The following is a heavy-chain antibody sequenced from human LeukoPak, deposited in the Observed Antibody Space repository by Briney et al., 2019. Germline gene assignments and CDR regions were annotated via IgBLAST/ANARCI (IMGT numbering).Heavy chain of an antibody. Sequence: PSETLSLTCTVSGGSISSYYWSWIRQPAGKGLEWIGSIYYSGSTYYNPSLKSRVTISVDTSKNQLSLKLSSVTAADTAVYYCAREIGGGYSYGLRIFDYWGQGTLVTVSS. CDR2: IYYSGST. J-gene: IGHJ4*02. V-gene: IGHV4-4*07. D-gene: IGHD5-18*01. CDR3: AREIGGGYSYGLRIFDY. CDR1: GGSISSYY.